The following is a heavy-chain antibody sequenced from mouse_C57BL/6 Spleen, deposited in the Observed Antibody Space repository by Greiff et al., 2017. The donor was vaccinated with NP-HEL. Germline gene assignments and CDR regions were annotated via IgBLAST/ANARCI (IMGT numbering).Heavy chain of an antibody. Sequence: QVQLKESGPGILQSSQTLSLTCSFSGFSLSTSGMGVSWIRQPSGKGLEWLAHIYWDDDKRYNPSLKSRLTISKDTSRNQVFLKITSVDTADTATYYCARISYGYDGGYFDYWGQGTTLTVSS. J-gene: IGHJ2*01. V-gene: IGHV8-12*01. CDR1: GFSLSTSGMG. D-gene: IGHD2-2*01. CDR3: ARISYGYDGGYFDY. CDR2: IYWDDDK.